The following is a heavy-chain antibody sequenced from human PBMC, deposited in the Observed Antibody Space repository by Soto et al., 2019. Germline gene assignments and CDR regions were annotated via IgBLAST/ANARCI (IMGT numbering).Heavy chain of an antibody. CDR2: INTRGGTT. D-gene: IGHD4-17*01. V-gene: IGHV1-46*03. CDR3: ARGPDDSDVPRWDY. J-gene: IGHJ4*02. CDR1: GYTFARFY. Sequence: QVQLVQSGAEVRKPGASVRLSCKASGYTFARFYLHWVLQAPGQGLEWMGIINTRGGTTAYAKNFRGRLTVTRDTSTSNLFMELSNLRADDTAVYYCARGPDDSDVPRWDYWGQGTRVTVSS.